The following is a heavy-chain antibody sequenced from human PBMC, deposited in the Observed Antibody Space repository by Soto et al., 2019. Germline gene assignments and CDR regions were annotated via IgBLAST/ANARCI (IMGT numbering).Heavy chain of an antibody. D-gene: IGHD3-3*01. Sequence: QLQLQESGPGLVKPSETLSLTCTVSGGSISTSYWSWIRQPPGKGLEWLGYVYHIGSTKYNPSLKNRPTISIDPSQNQFSLRLESVSAADTALYYGARDGSGHDFWDGPWYFDSWGQGTLVTVSS. V-gene: IGHV4-59*01. CDR3: ARDGSGHDFWDGPWYFDS. J-gene: IGHJ4*02. CDR1: GGSISTSY. CDR2: VYHIGST.